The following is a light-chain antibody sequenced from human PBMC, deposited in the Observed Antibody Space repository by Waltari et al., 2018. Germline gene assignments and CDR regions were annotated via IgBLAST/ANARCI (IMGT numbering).Light chain of an antibody. J-gene: IGLJ3*02. V-gene: IGLV3-10*01. Sequence: SYELTQPPSVSVSPGQTARITCSGDALPKKYAYWYQQKSGQAPVLVIYGDSKRPSGVPGRFSGCRSGTMATLTISGAQVEDEADYYCYSTDSSGNHWVFGGGTKLTVL. CDR3: YSTDSSGNHWV. CDR2: GDS. CDR1: ALPKKY.